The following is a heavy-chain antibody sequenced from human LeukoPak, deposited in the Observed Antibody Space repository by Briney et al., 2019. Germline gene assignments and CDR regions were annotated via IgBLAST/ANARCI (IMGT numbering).Heavy chain of an antibody. CDR1: GFTSSSYS. Sequence: PGGSLRLSCAASGFTSSSYSMNWVRQAPGKGLEWVSSISSSSSYIYYADSVKGRFTISRDNAKNSLYLQMNSLRAEDTAAYYCARDGAYSSSWPNWFDPWGQGTLVTVSS. V-gene: IGHV3-21*01. J-gene: IGHJ5*02. CDR2: ISSSSSYI. D-gene: IGHD6-13*01. CDR3: ARDGAYSSSWPNWFDP.